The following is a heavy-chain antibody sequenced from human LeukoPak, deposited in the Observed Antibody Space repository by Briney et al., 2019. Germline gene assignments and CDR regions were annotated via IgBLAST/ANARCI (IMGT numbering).Heavy chain of an antibody. J-gene: IGHJ5*02. D-gene: IGHD2-15*01. CDR1: GGSISSYY. CDR3: AGEYCSGGSCFINWFDP. Sequence: SETLSLTCTVSGGSISSYYWSWLRQPAGKGLEWIGRIYTSGSTNYNPSLKSRVTISVDKSKNQFSLKLSSVTAADTAVYYCAGEYCSGGSCFINWFDPWGQGTLVTVSS. V-gene: IGHV4-4*07. CDR2: IYTSGST.